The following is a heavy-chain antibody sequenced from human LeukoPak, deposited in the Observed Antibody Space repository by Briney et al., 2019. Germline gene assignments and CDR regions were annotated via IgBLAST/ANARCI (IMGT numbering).Heavy chain of an antibody. CDR3: ARVSLGEWGSGSYYNDFDY. V-gene: IGHV3-48*03. D-gene: IGHD3-10*01. CDR1: GFTFSSYE. Sequence: PGGSLRPSCAASGFTFSSYEMNWVRQAPGKGLEWVSYISISGVTIHYADSVKGRFTISRDNAKNSLYLQMNSLRAEDTAVYYCARVSLGEWGSGSYYNDFDYWGQGTLVTVSS. J-gene: IGHJ4*02. CDR2: ISISGVTI.